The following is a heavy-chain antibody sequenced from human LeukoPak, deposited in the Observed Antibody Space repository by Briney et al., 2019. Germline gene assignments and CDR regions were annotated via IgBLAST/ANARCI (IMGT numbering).Heavy chain of an antibody. V-gene: IGHV3-7*01. Sequence: GGSLRLSCAASGFTFSRYWMSWVRQAPGKGLEWVANIKQDGSEKHYVDSVKGRFTISRDNAKNSLYLQMNSLRAEDTAVYYCASQIPLITVTTSSYYAFDIWGQGTMVTVSS. CDR2: IKQDGSEK. D-gene: IGHD4-17*01. CDR3: ASQIPLITVTTSSYYAFDI. CDR1: GFTFSRYW. J-gene: IGHJ3*02.